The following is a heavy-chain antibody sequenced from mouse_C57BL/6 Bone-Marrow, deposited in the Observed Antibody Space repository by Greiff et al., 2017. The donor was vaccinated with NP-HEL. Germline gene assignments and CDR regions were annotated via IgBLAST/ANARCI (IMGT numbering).Heavy chain of an antibody. Sequence: QVQLQQSGPGLVQPSQSLSITCTVSGFSLTSYGVHWVRQSPGKGLEWLGVIWRGGSTDYNAAFMSRLSITKDNSKSQVFFKMNSLQADDTAIYYCAKNYWEWLRRSEDYYAMDYWGQGTSVTVSS. CDR1: GFSLTSYG. CDR2: IWRGGST. CDR3: AKNYWEWLRRSEDYYAMDY. J-gene: IGHJ4*01. V-gene: IGHV2-5*01. D-gene: IGHD2-2*01.